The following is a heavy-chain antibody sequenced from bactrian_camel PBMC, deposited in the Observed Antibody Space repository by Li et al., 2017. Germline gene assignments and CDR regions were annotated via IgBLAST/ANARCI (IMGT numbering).Heavy chain of an antibody. CDR2: IAVVSGFT. CDR3: AADYLGGQFYSREFLFSFDYGH. D-gene: IGHD3*01. CDR1: GDTWSIGR. Sequence: HVQLVESGGGTVQAGGDLRLSCSASGDTWSIGRMAWFRQVPGKERDAVAAIAVVSGFTYYADSVKGRFTISEDDSKKVTYLQMNSLKPEDTGMYYCAADYLGGQFYSREFLFSFDYGHWGQGTQVTVS. J-gene: IGHJ4*01. V-gene: IGHV3-3*01.